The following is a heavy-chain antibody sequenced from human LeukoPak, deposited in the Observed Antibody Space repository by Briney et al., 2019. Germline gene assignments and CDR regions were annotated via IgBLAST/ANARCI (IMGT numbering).Heavy chain of an antibody. D-gene: IGHD6-13*01. CDR1: GFTFDDYA. J-gene: IGHJ4*02. V-gene: IGHV3-9*01. Sequence: PGGSLRLSCAASGFTFDDYAMHWVRQAPGKGLEWVSGISWNSGSIGYADSVKGRFTISRDNAKNSLYLQMNSLRAEDTALYYCAKDKEIAAACTIDYWGQGTLVTVSS. CDR3: AKDKEIAAACTIDY. CDR2: ISWNSGSI.